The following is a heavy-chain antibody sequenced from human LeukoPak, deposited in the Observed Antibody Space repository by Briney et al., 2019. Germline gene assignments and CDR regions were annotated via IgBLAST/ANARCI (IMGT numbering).Heavy chain of an antibody. V-gene: IGHV4-31*03. CDR1: GGSISSGGHY. Sequence: SQTLSLTCTVSGGSISSGGHYWTWIRQHPGRGLEWIGYIYYSGGTYYNPSLKSRVTISLDTSKNQFSLKLSSVSAADTAVYYCARDHYDSSGFYYYFDYWGQGTLVTVSS. D-gene: IGHD3-22*01. CDR3: ARDHYDSSGFYYYFDY. CDR2: IYYSGGT. J-gene: IGHJ4*02.